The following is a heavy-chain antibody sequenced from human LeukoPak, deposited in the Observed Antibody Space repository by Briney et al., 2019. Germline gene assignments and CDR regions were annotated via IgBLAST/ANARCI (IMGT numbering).Heavy chain of an antibody. V-gene: IGHV1-69*01. CDR1: GGTFSSYA. CDR2: IIAVLGTA. Sequence: SSVKVSCTASGGTFSSYAISWVRQAPGQGLEWMGGIIAVLGTANYAQQFQGRATITADESTSTAYMELSSLRSEDTAVYYCARGPQYYYYYMDVWGKGTTVTVSS. J-gene: IGHJ6*03. CDR3: ARGPQYYYYYMDV.